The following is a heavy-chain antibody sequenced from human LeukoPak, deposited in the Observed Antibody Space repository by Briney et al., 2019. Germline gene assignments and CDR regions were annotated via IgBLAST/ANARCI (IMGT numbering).Heavy chain of an antibody. V-gene: IGHV3-23*01. J-gene: IGHJ4*02. Sequence: GGSLRLSCAASGFTFSSYAMSWVRQAPGKGLEWVSAISGSGGNTYYADSVKGRFTISRDNAKNSLYLQMNSLRAEDTALYYCAKDEDSSGYTIDYWGQGTLVTVSS. D-gene: IGHD3-22*01. CDR3: AKDEDSSGYTIDY. CDR1: GFTFSSYA. CDR2: ISGSGGNT.